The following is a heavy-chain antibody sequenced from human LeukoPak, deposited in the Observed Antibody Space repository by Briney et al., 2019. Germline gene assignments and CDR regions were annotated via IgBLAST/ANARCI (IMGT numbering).Heavy chain of an antibody. CDR3: ARGTYSSSWYLEY. D-gene: IGHD6-13*01. CDR1: GFTFSSYS. CDR2: ISSSSSTI. V-gene: IGHV3-48*04. J-gene: IGHJ4*02. Sequence: GGSLRLSCAASGFTFSSYSMNWVRQAPGKGLEWVSYISSSSSTIYYADSVKGRFTISRDNAKNSLYLQMNSLRAEDTAVYYCARGTYSSSWYLEYWGQGTLVTVSS.